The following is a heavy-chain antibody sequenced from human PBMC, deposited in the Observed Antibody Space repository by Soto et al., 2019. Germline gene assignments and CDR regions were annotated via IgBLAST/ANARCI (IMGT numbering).Heavy chain of an antibody. Sequence: SETLSLTCAVSGGSISSGGYSWSWIRQPPGKGLEWIGYIYHSGSTYYNPSLKSRVTISVDRSKNQFSLKLSSVTAADTAVYYCPRFTTLSNPHWLDPWGQGTLVTFSS. D-gene: IGHD3-22*01. J-gene: IGHJ5*02. CDR3: PRFTTLSNPHWLDP. CDR2: IYHSGST. V-gene: IGHV4-30-2*01. CDR1: GGSISSGGYS.